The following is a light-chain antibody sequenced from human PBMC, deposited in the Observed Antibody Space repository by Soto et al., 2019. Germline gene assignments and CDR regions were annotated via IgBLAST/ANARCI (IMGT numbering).Light chain of an antibody. Sequence: DIHLTQSPSFLSASVGDRVTITCRASQGISTYLAWYQQKPGKAPNLLIYTASTLQTGVPSRFSGSAFGTEFTLTISSLQPEDFAVYSCHQYGRSPRTFGQGTRLEIK. V-gene: IGKV1-9*01. CDR2: TAS. J-gene: IGKJ5*01. CDR3: HQYGRSPRT. CDR1: QGISTY.